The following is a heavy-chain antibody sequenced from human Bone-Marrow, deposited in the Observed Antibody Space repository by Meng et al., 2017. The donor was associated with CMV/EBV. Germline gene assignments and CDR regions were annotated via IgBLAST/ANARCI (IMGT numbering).Heavy chain of an antibody. V-gene: IGHV3-7*01. CDR2: IRQDGGDI. Sequence: GESLKISCAASGFTFSSYSMNWVRQAPGQGLEWVASIRQDGGDIHYVDSVKGRFTISRDNAKSSLSLQMNYVRAEDAVVYYCARLLGWVTTYDYWGQGTRVTVSS. D-gene: IGHD4-17*01. CDR3: ARLLGWVTTYDY. J-gene: IGHJ4*02. CDR1: GFTFSSYS.